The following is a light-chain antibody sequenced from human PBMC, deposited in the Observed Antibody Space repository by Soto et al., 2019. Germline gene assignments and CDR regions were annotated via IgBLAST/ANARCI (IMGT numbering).Light chain of an antibody. Sequence: EIVLTQSPGTLSLSPGERATLSCRASQSVSSSFLAWYQQKPGQAPRLLLYGASSRATGIPDRFSGSGSGTDFTLTISRLEPEDFAVYYCQQYDSPPPITFGQGTRLDIK. CDR2: GAS. V-gene: IGKV3-20*01. J-gene: IGKJ5*01. CDR3: QQYDSPPPIT. CDR1: QSVSSSF.